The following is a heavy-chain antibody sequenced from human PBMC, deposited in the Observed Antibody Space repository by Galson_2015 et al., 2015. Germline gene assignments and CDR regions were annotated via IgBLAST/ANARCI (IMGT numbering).Heavy chain of an antibody. CDR2: IWYDGSNK. D-gene: IGHD5-12*01. J-gene: IGHJ4*02. CDR3: ARLVAVGRFDF. Sequence: SLRLSCAASGFTFSSYGMHWVRQAPGKGLEWVAVIWYDGSNKYYADSVKGRFTISRDNSKNTLYLQMNRLRAEYTDVYYCARLVAVGRFDFSRQGSLLTVSS. V-gene: IGHV3-33*01. CDR1: GFTFSSYG.